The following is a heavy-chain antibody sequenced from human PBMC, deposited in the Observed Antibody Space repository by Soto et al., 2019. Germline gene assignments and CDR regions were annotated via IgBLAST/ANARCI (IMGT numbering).Heavy chain of an antibody. Sequence: VGSLRLSCAASGFTFNSYAMSWVRQAPGKGLEWVSAISGSGGSTYYADSVKGRFTISRDNSKNTLYLQMNSLRAEDTAVYYCAKGGPWYSSGSDYWGQGTLVTVSS. D-gene: IGHD6-19*01. J-gene: IGHJ4*02. CDR1: GFTFNSYA. CDR2: ISGSGGST. V-gene: IGHV3-23*01. CDR3: AKGGPWYSSGSDY.